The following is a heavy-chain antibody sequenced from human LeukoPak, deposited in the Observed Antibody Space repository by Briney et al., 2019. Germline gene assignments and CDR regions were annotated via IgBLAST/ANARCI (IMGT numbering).Heavy chain of an antibody. Sequence: GGSLRLSCAASGFTFSSYWMHWVRQAPGKGLVWVSRINSDGSSTSYADSVKGRFTISRDNAKNTLYLQMNCLRAEDTAVYYCARVDTAMVGYFQHWGQGTLVTVSS. D-gene: IGHD5-18*01. J-gene: IGHJ1*01. CDR1: GFTFSSYW. CDR2: INSDGSST. CDR3: ARVDTAMVGYFQH. V-gene: IGHV3-74*01.